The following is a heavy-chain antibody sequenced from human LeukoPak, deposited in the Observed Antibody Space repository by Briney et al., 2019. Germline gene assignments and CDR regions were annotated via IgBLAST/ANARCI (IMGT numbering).Heavy chain of an antibody. CDR1: GFTFSSYS. D-gene: IGHD3-10*01. V-gene: IGHV3-21*01. CDR3: ARVAVPDYYGSGSYLHDY. J-gene: IGHJ4*02. Sequence: PGGSLRLSCAASGFTFSSYSMNWVRQAPGKGLEWVSSISSSSSYIYYADSVKGRFTISRDNAKNSLYLQMNSLRAEDTAVYYCARVAVPDYYGSGSYLHDYWGQGTLVTVSS. CDR2: ISSSSSYI.